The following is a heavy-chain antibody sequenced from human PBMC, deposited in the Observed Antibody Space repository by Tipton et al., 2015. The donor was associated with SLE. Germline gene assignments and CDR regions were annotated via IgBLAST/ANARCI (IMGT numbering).Heavy chain of an antibody. V-gene: IGHV1-46*01. D-gene: IGHD2-2*01. CDR3: AREGCSSTSCYVGYYYMDV. J-gene: IGHJ6*03. Sequence: QSGPEVKKPGASVKVSCKASGYTFTSYYMHWVRQAPGQGLEWMGIINPSGGSTSYAQKFQGRVTMTRDTSTSTVYMELSSLRSEDTAVYYCAREGCSSTSCYVGYYYMDVWGKGTTVTVSS. CDR1: GYTFTSYY. CDR2: INPSGGST.